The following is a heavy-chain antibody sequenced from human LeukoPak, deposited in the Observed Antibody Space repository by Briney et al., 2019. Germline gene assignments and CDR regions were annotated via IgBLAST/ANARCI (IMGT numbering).Heavy chain of an antibody. CDR3: TTLVSGVTASLPPYYYYMDV. CDR2: VYYTGTT. D-gene: IGHD2-21*02. V-gene: IGHV4-39*01. J-gene: IGHJ6*03. Sequence: VKPSETLSLTCTVSGASIRSSNDYWGWVRQPPGKGLEWIGNVYYTGTTFYSPSLKSRVTMSVDTSKNQFSQKVTSVTASDTAVHSCTTLVSGVTASLPPYYYYMDVWGKGTTVTVSS. CDR1: GASIRSSNDY.